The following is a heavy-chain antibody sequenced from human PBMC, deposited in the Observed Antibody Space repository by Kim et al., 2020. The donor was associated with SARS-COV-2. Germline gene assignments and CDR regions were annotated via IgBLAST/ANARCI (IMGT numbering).Heavy chain of an antibody. V-gene: IGHV4-34*01. CDR2: INHSGST. CDR1: GGSFSGYY. CDR3: ARGRNEKSVSSGCPKGECYFDY. J-gene: IGHJ4*02. D-gene: IGHD6-19*01. Sequence: SETLSLTCAVYGGSFSGYYWSWIRQPPGKGLEWIGEINHSGSTNYNPSLKSRVTISVDTSKNQFSLKLSSVTAADTAVYYCARGRNEKSVSSGCPKGECYFDYWGQGTLVTVSS.